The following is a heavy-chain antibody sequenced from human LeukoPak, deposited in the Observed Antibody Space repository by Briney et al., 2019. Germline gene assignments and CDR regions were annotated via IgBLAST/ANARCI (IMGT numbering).Heavy chain of an antibody. CDR3: AKDPEEIAVAGTSVVVDY. Sequence: GGSLGLSCAASGFTFSSYGMHWVRQAPGKGLEWVAFIRYDGSNKYYADSVKGRFTISRDNSKNTLYLQMNSLRAEDTAVYYCAKDPEEIAVAGTSVVVDYWGQGTLVTVSS. CDR1: GFTFSSYG. D-gene: IGHD6-19*01. CDR2: IRYDGSNK. V-gene: IGHV3-30*02. J-gene: IGHJ4*02.